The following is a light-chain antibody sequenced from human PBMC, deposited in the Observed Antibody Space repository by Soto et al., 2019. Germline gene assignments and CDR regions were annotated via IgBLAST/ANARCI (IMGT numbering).Light chain of an antibody. CDR2: STS. CDR3: QQYNEWPPIT. Sequence: EIVMTQSPATLSVSPGERATLSCRASQSVSSNLAWYQQKPGQAPRLLIYSTSTRATGIPARFSGSGSETEFTLTISSLQSEDSALYYCQQYNEWPPITFGQGTRLEIK. J-gene: IGKJ5*01. V-gene: IGKV3-15*01. CDR1: QSVSSN.